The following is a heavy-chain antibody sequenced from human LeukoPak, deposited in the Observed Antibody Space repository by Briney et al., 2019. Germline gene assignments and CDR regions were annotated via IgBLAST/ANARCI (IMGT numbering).Heavy chain of an antibody. CDR3: ARAYYYDSSGSLRSDY. CDR2: IIPILGIA. CDR1: RGTFSSYT. D-gene: IGHD3-22*01. J-gene: IGHJ4*02. V-gene: IGHV1-69*02. Sequence: SVKVSCKASRGTFSSYTISWVRQAPGQGLEWMGRIIPILGIANYAQKFQGRVTITADISTSTAYMELSSLRSEDTAVYYCARAYYYDSSGSLRSDYWGQGTLVTVSS.